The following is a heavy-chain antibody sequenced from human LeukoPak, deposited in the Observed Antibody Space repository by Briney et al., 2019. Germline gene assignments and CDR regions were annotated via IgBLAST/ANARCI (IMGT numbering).Heavy chain of an antibody. CDR1: GYTFTSYA. CDR2: INAGNSNT. V-gene: IGHV1-3*01. D-gene: IGHD6-19*01. CDR3: ARAAVAGDFDY. J-gene: IGHJ4*02. Sequence: ASVKVSCKASGYTFTSYAMHWVRQAPGQRLEWMGWINAGNSNTKYSQKFQGRVTITRDTSASTAYMELSSLRSEDTAVYYCARAAVAGDFDYWGQGTLVTVSS.